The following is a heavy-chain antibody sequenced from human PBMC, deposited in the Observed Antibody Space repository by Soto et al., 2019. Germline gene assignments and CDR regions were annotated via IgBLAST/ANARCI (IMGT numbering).Heavy chain of an antibody. J-gene: IGHJ4*02. V-gene: IGHV1-3*01. CDR1: GYTFATYS. Sequence: QVQLVQSGAEVKKPGASVKVSCEASGYTFATYSMHWVRQAPGQRLEWMGWINARNGDIRLSQIFQARVTIARDTSANTAYMELNSLTSEDTAVYYCARGTNPSSFTLDYWGQGTLVTVSS. CDR3: ARGTNPSSFTLDY. CDR2: INARNGDI.